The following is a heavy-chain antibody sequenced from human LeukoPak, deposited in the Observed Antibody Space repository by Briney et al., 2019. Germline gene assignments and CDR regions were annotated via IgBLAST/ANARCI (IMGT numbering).Heavy chain of an antibody. CDR2: IYHSGST. Sequence: SETVSLTCAVSGGSISSSNWWSWVRQPPGKGLEWIGEIYHSGSTNYNPSLKSRVTISVDKSKNQFSLKLSSVTAADTAVYYCAGTGGTYYDSSGYLDWGQGTLVTVSS. CDR1: GGSISSSNW. J-gene: IGHJ4*02. V-gene: IGHV4-4*02. CDR3: AGTGGTYYDSSGYLD. D-gene: IGHD3-22*01.